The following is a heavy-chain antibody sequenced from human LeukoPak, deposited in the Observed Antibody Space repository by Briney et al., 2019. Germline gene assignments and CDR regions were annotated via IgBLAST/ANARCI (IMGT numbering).Heavy chain of an antibody. CDR2: IFYSGST. D-gene: IGHD4-23*01. V-gene: IGHV4-31*03. CDR3: ARGYGGNPPANY. Sequence: SQTLSLTCTVSGGSISSGDYYWSWLRQHPGKGLEWIGNIFYSGSTYYNPSLKSRVTISVDTSKNQFSLRLSSVTAADTAVYYCARGYGGNPPANYWGQGTLVTVSS. J-gene: IGHJ4*02. CDR1: GGSISSGDYY.